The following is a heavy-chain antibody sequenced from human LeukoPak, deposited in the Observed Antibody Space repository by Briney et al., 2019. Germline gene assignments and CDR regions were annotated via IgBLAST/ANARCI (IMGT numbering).Heavy chain of an antibody. D-gene: IGHD3-3*01. J-gene: IGHJ3*02. V-gene: IGHV1-69*04. Sequence: SVKVSCKASGGTFSSYAISWVRQAPGQGLEWMGRIIPILGIANYAQKFQGRVTITADKSTSTAYMELSSLRSEDTAVYYCASSDFWSLPHGQDAFDIWGQGTMVTVSS. CDR1: GGTFSSYA. CDR3: ASSDFWSLPHGQDAFDI. CDR2: IIPILGIA.